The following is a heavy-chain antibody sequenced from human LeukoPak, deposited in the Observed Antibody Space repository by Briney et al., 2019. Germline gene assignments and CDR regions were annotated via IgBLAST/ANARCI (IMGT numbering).Heavy chain of an antibody. Sequence: RHSETLSLTCTVSGYSISSGYYWGWIRQPPGKGLEWIGSIYHSGSTYYNPSLKSRVTISVDTSKNQFSLKLSSVTAADTAVYYCASRKNSGYDYWGQGTLVTVSS. CDR2: IYHSGST. CDR1: GYSISSGYY. CDR3: ASRKNSGYDY. D-gene: IGHD5-12*01. J-gene: IGHJ4*02. V-gene: IGHV4-38-2*02.